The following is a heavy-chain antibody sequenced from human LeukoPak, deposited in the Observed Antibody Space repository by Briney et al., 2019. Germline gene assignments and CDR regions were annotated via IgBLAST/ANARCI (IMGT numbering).Heavy chain of an antibody. Sequence: GGSLRLSCAASGFTFSSYCMHWVRQAPGKGLEWVAVISYDGSNKYYADSVKGRFTISRDNSKNTLYLQMNSLRAEDTAVYYCAKEGTPQVSTWYALWGQGTQVIVSS. D-gene: IGHD6-13*01. CDR2: ISYDGSNK. V-gene: IGHV3-30*18. J-gene: IGHJ4*02. CDR1: GFTFSSYC. CDR3: AKEGTPQVSTWYAL.